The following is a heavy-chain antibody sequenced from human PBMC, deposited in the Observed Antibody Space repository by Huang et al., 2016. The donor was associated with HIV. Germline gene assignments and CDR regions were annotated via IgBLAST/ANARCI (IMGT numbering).Heavy chain of an antibody. CDR1: GFLFTTFP. CDR2: ISGSGSSI. V-gene: IGHV3-21*01. J-gene: IGHJ4*03. Sequence: EVQLEESGGALVKPGGSLGLSCAATGFLFTTFPMPWVRQARGKGREWVSSISGSGSSIYYADAVKGRFTISRDNTKKSLYLQMSSLSVDDTAFYFCARGGPVGYFNLWGHGTLVSVSS. D-gene: IGHD2-15*01. CDR3: ARGGPVGYFNL.